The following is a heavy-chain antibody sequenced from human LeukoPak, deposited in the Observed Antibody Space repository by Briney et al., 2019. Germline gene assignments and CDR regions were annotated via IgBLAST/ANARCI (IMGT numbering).Heavy chain of an antibody. CDR2: TSSDLNVK. CDR1: GFTFRNYV. CDR3: AREGYYGSGSPPSLYFDY. V-gene: IGHV3-30-3*01. D-gene: IGHD3-10*01. J-gene: IGHJ4*02. Sequence: GGPLRLSRAASGFTFRNYVIHWVRQAPGKGLEWVAVTSSDLNVKLYADSVKGRFTISRDNSRSTLYLQMNSLRPEDTAIYYCAREGYYGSGSPPSLYFDYWGQGTLVTVSS.